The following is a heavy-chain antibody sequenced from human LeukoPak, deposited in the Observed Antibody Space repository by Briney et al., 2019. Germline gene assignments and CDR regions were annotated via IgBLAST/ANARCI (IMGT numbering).Heavy chain of an antibody. CDR3: ARDLGAFDI. Sequence: GESLRLSCAASGFTFSSYAMHWVRQAPGKGLEWVAVISYDGSNKYYADSVKGRFTISRDNSKNTLYLQMNSLRAEDTAVYYCARDLGAFDIWGQGTMVTVSS. CDR2: ISYDGSNK. J-gene: IGHJ3*02. CDR1: GFTFSSYA. V-gene: IGHV3-30-3*01.